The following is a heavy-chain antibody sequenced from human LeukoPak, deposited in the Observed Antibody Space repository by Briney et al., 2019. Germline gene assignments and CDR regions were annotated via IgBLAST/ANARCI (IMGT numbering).Heavy chain of an antibody. CDR2: IDTTTGGS. D-gene: IGHD5-24*01. J-gene: IGHJ4*02. CDR3: AKVNYCEPYF. Sequence: GGSLRLSCAASGFPFSSYSMSWVRQAPGKGLEWVSTIDTTTGGSYYADSVKGRFIISRDNSQNTLYLQMNSLRADDTTVYYCAKVNYCEPYFWGQGTLVTVSS. CDR1: GFPFSSYS. V-gene: IGHV3-23*01.